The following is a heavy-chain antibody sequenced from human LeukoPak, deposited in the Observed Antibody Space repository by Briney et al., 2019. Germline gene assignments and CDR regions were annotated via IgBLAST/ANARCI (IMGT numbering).Heavy chain of an antibody. J-gene: IGHJ5*02. Sequence: GGSLRLPCAASGFTFSSYSMNWVRQAPGKGLEWLSFIDSRTSIIYYADSVKGRFTISRDNAKNSLYLQMNSLRDDDTAVYYCARDQTRPNYGDYSRWFDPWGQGTLVTVSS. V-gene: IGHV3-48*02. CDR1: GFTFSSYS. CDR3: ARDQTRPNYGDYSRWFDP. D-gene: IGHD4-17*01. CDR2: IDSRTSII.